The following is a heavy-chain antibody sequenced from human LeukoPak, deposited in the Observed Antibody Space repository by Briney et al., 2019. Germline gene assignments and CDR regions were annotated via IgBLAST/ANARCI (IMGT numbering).Heavy chain of an antibody. V-gene: IGHV4-4*09. J-gene: IGHJ6*02. D-gene: IGHD1-26*01. Sequence: PSETLSLTCTVSGGSISSYYWSWIRQPPGKGLEWIGYIYTSGSTNYNPSLKSRVTISVDTSKNQFSLKLSSVTAADTAVYYCARTAPTVAATNYYYGMDVWGQGTTVTVSS. CDR2: IYTSGST. CDR1: GGSISSYY. CDR3: ARTAPTVAATNYYYGMDV.